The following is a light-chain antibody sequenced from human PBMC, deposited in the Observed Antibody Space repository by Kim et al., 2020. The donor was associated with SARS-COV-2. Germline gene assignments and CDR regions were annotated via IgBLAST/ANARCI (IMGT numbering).Light chain of an antibody. CDR1: KLGDKY. CDR2: RDN. CDR3: QAWDSSIYV. Sequence: SVSPGQTDSITCSGDKLGDKYASWYQQKPGQSPVVVIFRDNRRPSGIPERFSGSNSGNTATLTISGTQAMDEADYYCQAWDSSIYVFGTGTKVTVL. V-gene: IGLV3-1*01. J-gene: IGLJ1*01.